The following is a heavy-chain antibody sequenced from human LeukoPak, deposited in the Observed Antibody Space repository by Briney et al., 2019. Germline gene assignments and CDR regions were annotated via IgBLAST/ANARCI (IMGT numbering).Heavy chain of an antibody. CDR3: ARGGAVDGSYYFDY. Sequence: SETLSLTCTVSGGSMNTYYWSWIRQPAGKGLEWIGRMYASGRTNYNPSLKSRVTISVDTSKNQFYLKLSSMTAADTAVYYCARGGAVDGSYYFDYWGQGTLVTVSS. J-gene: IGHJ4*02. CDR1: GGSMNTYY. D-gene: IGHD6-13*01. V-gene: IGHV4-4*07. CDR2: MYASGRT.